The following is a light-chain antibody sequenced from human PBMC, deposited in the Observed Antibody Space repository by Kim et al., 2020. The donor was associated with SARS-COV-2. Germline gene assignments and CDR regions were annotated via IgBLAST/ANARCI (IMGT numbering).Light chain of an antibody. V-gene: IGKV1D-13*01. CDR3: QQFHNYPFT. CDR2: AAS. CDR1: QGISSS. J-gene: IGKJ5*01. Sequence: ASVGDRVTVTCGASQGISSSLAWYQQRPGKAPKVLIFAASNLESGVPSRFSGSGSGTDFTLTISSLQPEDSATYYCQQFHNYPFTFGQGTRLEIK.